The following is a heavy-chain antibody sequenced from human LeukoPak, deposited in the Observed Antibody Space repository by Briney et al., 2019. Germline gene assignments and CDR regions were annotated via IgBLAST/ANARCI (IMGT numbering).Heavy chain of an antibody. CDR3: ARDSIGQLSFDY. CDR1: GFTFSSYA. Sequence: GGSLRLYCAASGFTFSSYAMQWVRQAPGKGLEWVAVISYDGSNKYYADSVKGRFTISRDNSKNTLYLQMNSLRAEDTAVYYCARDSIGQLSFDYWGQGTLVTVSS. J-gene: IGHJ4*02. D-gene: IGHD2/OR15-2a*01. V-gene: IGHV3-30-3*01. CDR2: ISYDGSNK.